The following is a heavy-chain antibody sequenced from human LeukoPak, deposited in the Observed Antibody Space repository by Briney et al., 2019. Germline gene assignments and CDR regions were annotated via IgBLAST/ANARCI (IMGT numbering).Heavy chain of an antibody. Sequence: PGGSLRLSCAASGFTFSSYSMNWVRQAPGKGLEWVSYISSSSSTIYYADSVKGRFTISRDNAKNSLYLQMNSLRAEDTALYYCAKDILSSGGLLDYWGQGTLVTVSS. CDR2: ISSSSSTI. CDR1: GFTFSSYS. V-gene: IGHV3-48*04. CDR3: AKDILSSGGLLDY. D-gene: IGHD2-15*01. J-gene: IGHJ4*02.